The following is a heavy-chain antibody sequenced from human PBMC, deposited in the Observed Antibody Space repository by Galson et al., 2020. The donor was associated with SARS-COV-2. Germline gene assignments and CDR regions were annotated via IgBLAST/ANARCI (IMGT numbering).Heavy chain of an antibody. J-gene: IGHJ4*02. CDR2: IRYDGSNK. Sequence: GGSLRLSCAASGFTFSSYGMHWVRQAPGKGLEWVAVIRYDGSNKYYADSVKGRFTISRDNSKNTLYLQMNSLRAEDTAVYYCARDLVAVAGPFDYWGQGTLVTVSS. V-gene: IGHV3-30*02. CDR1: GFTFSSYG. D-gene: IGHD6-19*01. CDR3: ARDLVAVAGPFDY.